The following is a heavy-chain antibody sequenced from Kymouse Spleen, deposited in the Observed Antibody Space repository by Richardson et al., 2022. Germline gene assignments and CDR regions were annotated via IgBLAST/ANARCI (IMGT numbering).Heavy chain of an antibody. CDR2: ISYDGSNK. J-gene: IGHJ4*02. V-gene: IGHV3-30*18. CDR3: AKDNWNYRTTLTT. D-gene: IGHD1-7*01. Sequence: QVQLVESGGGVVQPGRSLRLSCAASGFTFSSYGMHWVRQAPGKGLEWVAVISYDGSNKYYADSVKGRFTISRDNSKNTLYLQMNSLRAEDTAVYYCAKDNWNYRTTLTTGAREPWSPSPQ. CDR1: GFTFSSYG.